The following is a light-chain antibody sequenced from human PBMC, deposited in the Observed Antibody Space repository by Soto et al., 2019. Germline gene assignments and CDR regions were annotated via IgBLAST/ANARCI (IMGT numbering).Light chain of an antibody. V-gene: IGLV1-40*01. CDR2: GNS. J-gene: IGLJ2*01. CDR3: QSYDSRLSGFVV. Sequence: QYVLTQPPSESGAPGQRVTISCTGSSSNIGAGYDVHWYQQLPGTAPKLLIYGNSNRPSGVPDRFSGSKSGTSASLAITGLQAEDEADYYCQSYDSRLSGFVVFGGGTKLTVL. CDR1: SSNIGAGYD.